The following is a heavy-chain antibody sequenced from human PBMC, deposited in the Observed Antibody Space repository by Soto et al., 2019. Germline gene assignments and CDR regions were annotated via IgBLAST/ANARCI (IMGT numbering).Heavy chain of an antibody. D-gene: IGHD6-6*01. CDR1: GYSISSGYY. Sequence: SETLSLTCAVSGYSISSGYYWGWIRQPPGKGLEWIGSIYHSGSTYYNPSLKSRVTISVDTSKNQFSLKLSSVTAADTAVYYCAREKAARTFDYWGQGTLVTVSS. CDR3: AREKAARTFDY. J-gene: IGHJ4*02. V-gene: IGHV4-38-2*02. CDR2: IYHSGST.